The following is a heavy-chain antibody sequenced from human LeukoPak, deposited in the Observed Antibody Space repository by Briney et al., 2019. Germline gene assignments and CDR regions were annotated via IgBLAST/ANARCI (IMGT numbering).Heavy chain of an antibody. Sequence: KSSETLSLTCTVSGGSISSYYWSWIRQPAGKGLEWIGRIYTSGSTNYNPSLKSRVTMSVDTSKNQFSLKLSSVTAADTAVYYCARDRGRDSSSWDQNWYFDLWGRGTLVTVSS. D-gene: IGHD6-13*01. CDR3: ARDRGRDSSSWDQNWYFDL. CDR2: IYTSGST. CDR1: GGSISSYY. J-gene: IGHJ2*01. V-gene: IGHV4-4*07.